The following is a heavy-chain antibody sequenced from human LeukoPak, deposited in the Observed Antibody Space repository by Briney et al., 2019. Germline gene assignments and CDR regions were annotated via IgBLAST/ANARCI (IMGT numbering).Heavy chain of an antibody. CDR3: ARDPPGGGSYDY. Sequence: ASVRVSCTASGYTFTDYYIHWVRQAPGQGLEWMGWINPNSGGTNYAQKFQGRVTTTRDPSINTSYMELSSLTSDGAAVYYCARDPPGGGSYDYWGQGTLVTVSS. CDR2: INPNSGGT. J-gene: IGHJ4*02. CDR1: GYTFTDYY. V-gene: IGHV1-2*02. D-gene: IGHD3-16*01.